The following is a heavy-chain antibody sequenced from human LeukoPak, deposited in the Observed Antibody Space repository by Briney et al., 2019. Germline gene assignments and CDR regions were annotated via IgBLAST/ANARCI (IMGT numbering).Heavy chain of an antibody. Sequence: GSSVKVSCKASGGTFSSYAISWVRQAPGQGLEWMGRIIPIFGTANYAQKFQGRVTITTDESTSTAYMELSSLRSENTAVYYCARDGGLGAMAGWFDYWGQGTLVTVSS. CDR2: IIPIFGTA. J-gene: IGHJ4*02. D-gene: IGHD6-19*01. CDR3: ARDGGLGAMAGWFDY. V-gene: IGHV1-69*05. CDR1: GGTFSSYA.